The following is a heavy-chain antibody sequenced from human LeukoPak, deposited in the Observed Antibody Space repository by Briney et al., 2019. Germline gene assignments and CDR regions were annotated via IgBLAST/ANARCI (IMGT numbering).Heavy chain of an antibody. CDR1: GFAFTSYS. CDR2: ISSSSSTI. D-gene: IGHD3-10*01. J-gene: IGHJ3*02. V-gene: IGHV3-48*02. CDR3: ARDVKMVRGLDI. Sequence: GGSLRLSCAASGFAFTSYSMNWVRQAPGKGLEWVSYISSSSSTIYYADSVKGRFTISRDNAKNSLYLQMNSLRDEDTAVYYCARDVKMVRGLDIWGQGTMVTVSS.